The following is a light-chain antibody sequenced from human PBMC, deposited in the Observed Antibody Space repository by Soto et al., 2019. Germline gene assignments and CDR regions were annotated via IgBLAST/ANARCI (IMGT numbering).Light chain of an antibody. CDR1: EGVVYSDGNTY. CDR2: KVS. J-gene: IGKJ5*01. V-gene: IGKV2-30*01. CDR3: MQDTHWPIT. Sequence: GVMATSPLSLPVSLGQPAAISCRSSEGVVYSDGNTYLNWFQQRPGQSPRRLIYKVSNRDTGVPDRFSGSGSGTDFTLNISRVEAEDVGVYYCMQDTHWPITFGQGTRLEIK.